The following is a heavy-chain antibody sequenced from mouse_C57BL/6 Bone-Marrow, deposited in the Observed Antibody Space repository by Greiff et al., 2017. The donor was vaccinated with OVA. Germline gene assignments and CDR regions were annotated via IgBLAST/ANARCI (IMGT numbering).Heavy chain of an antibody. Sequence: QVQLQQSGAELVRPGTSVTVSCKASGYAFTNYLIEWVKQRPGPGLEWIGVINPGSGGTNYNEKFKGKATLTADKSSSTAYMQLSSLTSEDSAVYFCARRDWAAWFAYWGQGTLVTVSA. D-gene: IGHD4-1*01. V-gene: IGHV1-54*01. CDR2: INPGSGGT. J-gene: IGHJ3*01. CDR1: GYAFTNYL. CDR3: ARRDWAAWFAY.